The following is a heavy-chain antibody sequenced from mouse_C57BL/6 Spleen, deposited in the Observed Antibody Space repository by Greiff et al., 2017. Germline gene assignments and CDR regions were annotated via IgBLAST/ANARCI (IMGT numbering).Heavy chain of an antibody. Sequence: VQLVESGPGLVAPSQSLSITCTVSGFSLTSYGVDWVRQSPGKGLEWLGVIWGVGSTNYNSALKSRLSISKDNSKSQVFLKMNSLQTDDTAMYYCASDGGYYGSSYGFSYWGQGTLVTVSA. D-gene: IGHD1-1*01. CDR2: IWGVGST. CDR1: GFSLTSYG. V-gene: IGHV2-6*01. J-gene: IGHJ3*01. CDR3: ASDGGYYGSSYGFSY.